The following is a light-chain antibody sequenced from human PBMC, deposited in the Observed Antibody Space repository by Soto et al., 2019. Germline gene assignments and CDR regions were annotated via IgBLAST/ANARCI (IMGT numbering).Light chain of an antibody. J-gene: IGLJ2*01. CDR2: ENN. CDR3: GTWDSSLSAGV. Sequence: QSVLTQPPSVSAAPGQKVTISCSGSSSNIGNNYVSWYQQLPGTAPKLLIYENNKRPSGIPDRFSGSKSGTSATLGITGRQTGDEADYYCGTWDSSLSAGVFGGGTKVTVL. V-gene: IGLV1-51*02. CDR1: SSNIGNNY.